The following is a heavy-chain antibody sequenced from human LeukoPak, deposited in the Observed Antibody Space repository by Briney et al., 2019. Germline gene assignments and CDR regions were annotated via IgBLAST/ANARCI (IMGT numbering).Heavy chain of an antibody. Sequence: PGGSLRLSCAASGFTFSSYSMNWVRQAPGKGLEWVSSISSSSSYIYYADSVKGRFTISRDNAKNSLYLQMNSLRAEDTAVYYCARDFRGSGSYYNADHGRSMDVWGKGTTVTVSS. CDR3: ARDFRGSGSYYNADHGRSMDV. J-gene: IGHJ6*03. CDR2: ISSSSSYI. V-gene: IGHV3-21*01. CDR1: GFTFSSYS. D-gene: IGHD3-10*01.